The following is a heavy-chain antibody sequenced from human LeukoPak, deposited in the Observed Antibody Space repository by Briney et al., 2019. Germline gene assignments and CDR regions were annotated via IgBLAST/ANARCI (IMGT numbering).Heavy chain of an antibody. CDR1: GYTFTGYY. J-gene: IGHJ4*02. CDR2: INPNSGGT. D-gene: IGHD3-10*01. CDR3: ARTMVRGVKSVEY. Sequence: ASVKVSYKASGYTFTGYYMHWVRQAPGQGLEWMGWINPNSGGTNYAQKFQGRVTMTRDTSISTAYMELSRLRSDDTAVYYCARTMVRGVKSVEYWGQGTLVTVSS. V-gene: IGHV1-2*02.